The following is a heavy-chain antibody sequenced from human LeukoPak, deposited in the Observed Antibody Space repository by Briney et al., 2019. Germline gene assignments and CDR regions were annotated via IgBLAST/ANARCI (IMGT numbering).Heavy chain of an antibody. Sequence: PSETLSLTCTVSGGSFSGYYWSWIRQPPGKGLEWLGEMNESGGTTYNPSLKSRVTISVDTSKSQLSLKLSSVTAADTAVYYCARGLRAARLASWGQGTLVTVSS. J-gene: IGHJ5*02. CDR1: GGSFSGYY. CDR2: MNESGGT. D-gene: IGHD6-6*01. CDR3: ARGLRAARLAS. V-gene: IGHV4-34*01.